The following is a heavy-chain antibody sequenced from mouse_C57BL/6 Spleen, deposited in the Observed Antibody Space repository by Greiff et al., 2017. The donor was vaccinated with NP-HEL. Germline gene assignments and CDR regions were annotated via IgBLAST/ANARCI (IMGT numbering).Heavy chain of an antibody. Sequence: LQESGAELVRPGTSVKMSCKASGYTFTNYWIGWAKQRPGHGLEWIGDIYPGGGYTKYNAKFKGKATLTADKSSSTAYMQLSSLTSEDSAIYYCARSYGNYWYFDVWGTGTTVTVSS. J-gene: IGHJ1*03. CDR3: ARSYGNYWYFDV. CDR2: IYPGGGYT. V-gene: IGHV1-63*01. CDR1: GYTFTNYW. D-gene: IGHD2-1*01.